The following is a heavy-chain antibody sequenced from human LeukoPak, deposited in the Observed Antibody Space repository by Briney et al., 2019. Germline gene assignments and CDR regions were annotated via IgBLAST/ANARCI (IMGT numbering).Heavy chain of an antibody. Sequence: SETLSLTCTVSGGSISSYYWSWIRQPAGKGLEWIGRIYTSGSTNYNPSLKSRVTMSVDTSKNQFSLKLSSVTAADTAVYYCARDRCSGGSCYLDYWGQGTLVTISS. CDR1: GGSISSYY. D-gene: IGHD2-15*01. J-gene: IGHJ4*02. V-gene: IGHV4-4*07. CDR2: IYTSGST. CDR3: ARDRCSGGSCYLDY.